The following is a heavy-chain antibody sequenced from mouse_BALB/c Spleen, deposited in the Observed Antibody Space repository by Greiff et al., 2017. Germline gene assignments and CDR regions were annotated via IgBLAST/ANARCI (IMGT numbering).Heavy chain of an antibody. CDR3: ARRELGRGGYAMDY. V-gene: IGHV5-17*02. CDR2: ISSGSSTI. D-gene: IGHD4-1*01. J-gene: IGHJ4*01. Sequence: EVKLVESGGGLVQPGGSRKLSCAASGFTFSSFGMHWVRQAPEKGLEWVAYISSGSSTIYYADTVKGRFTISRDNPKNTLFLQMTSLRSEDTAMYYCARRELGRGGYAMDYWGQGTSVTVAA. CDR1: GFTFSSFG.